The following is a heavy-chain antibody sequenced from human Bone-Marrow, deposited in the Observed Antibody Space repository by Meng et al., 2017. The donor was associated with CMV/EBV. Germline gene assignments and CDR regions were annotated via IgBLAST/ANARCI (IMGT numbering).Heavy chain of an antibody. Sequence: ASVKVSCKASGYTFTSYYMHWVRQAPGQGLEWMGIINPSGGSTSYAQKFQGRVTMTRDTSTSTVYMELSSLRSEDTAVYYCARVLAFGSSGYYRPDAFEIWGQGTMVTVSS. CDR1: GYTFTSYY. V-gene: IGHV1-46*01. CDR3: ARVLAFGSSGYYRPDAFEI. CDR2: INPSGGST. J-gene: IGHJ3*02. D-gene: IGHD3-22*01.